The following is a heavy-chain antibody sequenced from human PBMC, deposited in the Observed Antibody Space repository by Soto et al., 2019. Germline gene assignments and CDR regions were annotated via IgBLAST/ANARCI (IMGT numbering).Heavy chain of an antibody. D-gene: IGHD3-10*01. CDR3: ARERDPFDSDSPHDAFHL. Sequence: QVQLVESGGGVVQPGGSLRLSCSASGFTFSTYAFHWVRQAPGKGLEWVAVIIYDGTKDYYADSVEGRFTISRDNSENTVYLQMNSLRLDDTAVYYCARERDPFDSDSPHDAFHLWGHGTTVTVSS. V-gene: IGHV3-30-3*01. J-gene: IGHJ3*01. CDR2: IIYDGTKD. CDR1: GFTFSTYA.